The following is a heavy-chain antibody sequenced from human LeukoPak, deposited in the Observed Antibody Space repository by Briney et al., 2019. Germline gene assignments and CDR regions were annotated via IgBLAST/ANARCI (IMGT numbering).Heavy chain of an antibody. V-gene: IGHV3-48*01. D-gene: IGHD3-10*01. CDR2: ISSSSNII. J-gene: IGHJ4*02. Sequence: TGGSLRLSCAASGFTFSNYNMNWVRQPPGKGLQWVSYISSSSNIIYYADSVKGRFTISRDNAKNSLFLQMNSLRAADTAVYYCARDFAREFTIDYWGQGTLVTVSS. CDR3: ARDFAREFTIDY. CDR1: GFTFSNYN.